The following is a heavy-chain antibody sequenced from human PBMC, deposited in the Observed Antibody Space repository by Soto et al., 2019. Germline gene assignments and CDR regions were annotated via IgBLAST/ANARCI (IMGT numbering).Heavy chain of an antibody. V-gene: IGHV2-5*02. CDR1: GFSFNTRGVG. CDR2: TYWDNDR. J-gene: IGHJ1*01. Sequence: QITLRESGPTLVKPTQTLALNCTFSGFSFNTRGVGVAWIRQPPGKALEWLAVTYWDNDRRYRPSLTDRLTITKDISTNQVVLTMTNMDPVDTGTYYCAHLVPGPLSCAYWGQGALVTVSS. D-gene: IGHD6-19*01. CDR3: AHLVPGPLSCAY.